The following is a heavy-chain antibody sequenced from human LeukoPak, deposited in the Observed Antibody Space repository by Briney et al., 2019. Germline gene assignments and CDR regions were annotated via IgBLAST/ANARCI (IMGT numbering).Heavy chain of an antibody. D-gene: IGHD6-13*01. Sequence: ASVKVSCKASGYTFTSYYMHWVRQAPGQGLEWMGWINTADGNTKYSQKFQGRVTITRDTSASIVYLELTSLRSEDTAVYYCARPGASSPGNWFASWGQGTLVTVSS. CDR2: INTADGNT. V-gene: IGHV1-3*04. J-gene: IGHJ5*01. CDR3: ARPGASSPGNWFAS. CDR1: GYTFTSYY.